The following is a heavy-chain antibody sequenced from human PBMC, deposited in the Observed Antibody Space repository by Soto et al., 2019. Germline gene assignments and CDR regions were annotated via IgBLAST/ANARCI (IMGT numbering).Heavy chain of an antibody. Sequence: SETLSLTCTVSGGSISSSSYYWGWIRQPPGKGLEWIGSIYYSGSTYYNPSLKSRVTISVDTSKNQFSLKLSSVTAADTAVYYCARRLGYSSSSDYHFDYWGQGTLVTGSA. CDR1: GGSISSSSYY. D-gene: IGHD6-13*01. J-gene: IGHJ4*02. V-gene: IGHV4-39*01. CDR2: IYYSGST. CDR3: ARRLGYSSSSDYHFDY.